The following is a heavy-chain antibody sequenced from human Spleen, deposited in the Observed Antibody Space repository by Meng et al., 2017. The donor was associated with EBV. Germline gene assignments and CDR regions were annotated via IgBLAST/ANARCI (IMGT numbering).Heavy chain of an antibody. D-gene: IGHD1-1*01. J-gene: IGHJ4*02. CDR1: GGSISSSNW. V-gene: IGHV4-4*02. Sequence: QGQCRVSGPGLVKPSGTMSPTCAVSGGSISSSNWWSWVRQPPGKGLEWIGEIYHSGSTNYNPSLKNRVTISVDKSKNQFSLKLSSVTAADTAVYYCARDGSGSGTDFDYWGQGTLVTVSS. CDR3: ARDGSGSGTDFDY. CDR2: IYHSGST.